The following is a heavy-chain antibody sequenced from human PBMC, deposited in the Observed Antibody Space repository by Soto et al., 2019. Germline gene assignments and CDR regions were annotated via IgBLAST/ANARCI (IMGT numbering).Heavy chain of an antibody. D-gene: IGHD1-20*01. V-gene: IGHV3-15*01. CDR2: IKKLSDGGKA. CDR1: GFTFSSYA. CDR3: ATALRNNGNDYLFGVAL. Sequence: LRLSCAASGFTFSSYAMSWVRQAPGKGLEWVGRIKKLSDGGKADYSSPVDGRFTISRDDSKSILYLQMNSLRADDTGIYYCATALRNNGNDYLFGVALWGKGTTVTVSS. J-gene: IGHJ6*04.